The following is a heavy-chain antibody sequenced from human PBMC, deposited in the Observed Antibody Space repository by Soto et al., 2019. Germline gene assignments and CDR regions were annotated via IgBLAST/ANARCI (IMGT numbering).Heavy chain of an antibody. CDR2: IRNRANSYST. D-gene: IGHD3-10*01. CDR1: GFIFSDRY. CDR3: ATIDMVEKFDP. V-gene: IGHV3-72*01. Sequence: EVQLVESGGGLVHPGGSLRLSCAASGFIFSDRYMDWVRQTPGKGLEWLGRIRNRANSYSTEYAASVRGRFTISRDDSNNLLYLHMSSLKTEDTAVYYCATIDMVEKFDPRGQGILVTVSS. J-gene: IGHJ5*02.